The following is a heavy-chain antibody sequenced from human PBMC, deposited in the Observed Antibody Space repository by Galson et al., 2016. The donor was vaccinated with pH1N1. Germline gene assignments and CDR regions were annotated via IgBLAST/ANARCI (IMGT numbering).Heavy chain of an antibody. CDR1: GGTFSNYA. CDR3: ASVATVTTNPGNFYYYGMDV. J-gene: IGHJ6*02. CDR2: IIPILDIT. D-gene: IGHD4-17*01. Sequence: SVKVSCKASGGTFSNYAISWVRQAPGQGLEWMGGIIPILDITNDAQKFQGRVTITADKSTGTVYMELSSLRSDDTAVYYCASVATVTTNPGNFYYYGMDVWGQGTTVTVSS. V-gene: IGHV1-69*10.